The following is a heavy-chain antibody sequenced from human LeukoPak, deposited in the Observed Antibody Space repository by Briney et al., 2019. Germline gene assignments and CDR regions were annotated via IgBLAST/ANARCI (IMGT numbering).Heavy chain of an antibody. Sequence: ASVKVSCKASGYTFTGYYMHWVRQAPGQGLEWMGWINPNSGGTNYAXKFQGRVTMTRDTSISTAYMELSRLRSDDTAVYYCARVVGXXGXFDIWGQGTMVTVSS. V-gene: IGHV1-2*02. CDR1: GYTFTGYY. D-gene: IGHD1-26*01. J-gene: IGHJ3*02. CDR3: ARVVGXXGXFDI. CDR2: INPNSGGT.